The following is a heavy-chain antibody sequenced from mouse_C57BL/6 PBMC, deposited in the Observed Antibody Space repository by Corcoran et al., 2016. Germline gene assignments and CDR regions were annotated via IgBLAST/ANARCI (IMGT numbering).Heavy chain of an antibody. D-gene: IGHD1-1*01. CDR2: IYPGSGNT. Sequence: QVQLKQSGAELVRPGASVKLSCKASGYTFTDYYINWVKQRPGQGLEWIARIYPGSGNTYYNGKFKGKATLTAEKSSSTAYMQLSSLTSEDSAVYCCERIGSSSAMEYWDQGTSATVSS. CDR3: ERIGSSSAMEY. V-gene: IGHV1-76*01. J-gene: IGHJ4*01. CDR1: GYTFTDYY.